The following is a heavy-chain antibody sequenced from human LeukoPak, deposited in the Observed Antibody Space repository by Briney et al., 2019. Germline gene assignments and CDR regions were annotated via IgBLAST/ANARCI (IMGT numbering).Heavy chain of an antibody. D-gene: IGHD6-19*01. CDR2: IYTSGGT. CDR3: ARLPARGWYLDY. CDR1: GDSISSYY. V-gene: IGHV4-4*09. Sequence: PSETLSLTCTVSGDSISSYYWSWIRQPPGKGLEWIGYIYTSGGTNYIPSLKGRVTISIDTSKNQFSLKLSSVTAADTAVYYCARLPARGWYLDYWGQGTLVTVSS. J-gene: IGHJ4*02.